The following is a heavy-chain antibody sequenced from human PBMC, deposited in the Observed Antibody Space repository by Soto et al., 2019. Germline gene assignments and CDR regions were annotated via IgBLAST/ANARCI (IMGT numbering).Heavy chain of an antibody. CDR3: ARLPGYSYGPHYYYYGMDV. V-gene: IGHV1-8*01. CDR1: GYTFTSYD. D-gene: IGHD5-18*01. CDR2: MNPNSGNT. J-gene: IGHJ6*02. Sequence: ASVKVSCKASGYTFTSYDINWVRQATGQGLEWMGWMNPNSGNTGYAQKFQGRVTMTRNTSISTAYMELSSLRSEDTAVYYCARLPGYSYGPHYYYYGMDVWGQGTTVTVSS.